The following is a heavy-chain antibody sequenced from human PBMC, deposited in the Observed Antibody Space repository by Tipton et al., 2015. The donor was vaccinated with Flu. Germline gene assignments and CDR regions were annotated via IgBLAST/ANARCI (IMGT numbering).Heavy chain of an antibody. CDR1: GFTLSSYE. CDR3: ARIRLDGDFSGSYYYYFGMDV. Sequence: VQLVQSGGGLVQPGGSLRLSCVASGFTLSSYEVNWVRQAPGKGLEWISYISSSGSVTSYADSVKGRFTISRDKAKNSLYLQMNSLRAEDTAVYYCARIRLDGDFSGSYYYYFGMDVWGQRP. D-gene: IGHD4-17*01. V-gene: IGHV3-48*03. CDR2: ISSSGSVT. J-gene: IGHJ6*02.